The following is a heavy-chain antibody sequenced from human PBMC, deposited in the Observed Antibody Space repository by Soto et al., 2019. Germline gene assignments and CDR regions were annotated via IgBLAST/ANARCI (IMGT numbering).Heavy chain of an antibody. V-gene: IGHV1-8*01. CDR3: ARQWELSGYYYGMDV. Sequence: QVQLVQSGAEVKKPGASVKVSCKASGYTFTSYDINWVRQATGQGLEWMGWMNPNSGNTGYAQKFQGRVTMTRDTSISTAYMELSSLRSEDTAVYYCARQWELSGYYYGMDVWGQGTKVTVSS. D-gene: IGHD1-26*01. CDR1: GYTFTSYD. J-gene: IGHJ6*02. CDR2: MNPNSGNT.